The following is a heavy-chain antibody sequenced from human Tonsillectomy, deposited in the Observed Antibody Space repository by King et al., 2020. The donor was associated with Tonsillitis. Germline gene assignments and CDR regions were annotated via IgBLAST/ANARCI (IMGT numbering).Heavy chain of an antibody. CDR2: IYYSGST. Sequence: QLQESGPGLVKPSETLSLTCTVSGGSISSYYWSWIRQPPGKGLEWIGYIYYSGSTNYNPSLKSRVTISVDTSKNQFSLKLSSVTAADTAVYYCASLRSGSYFRDSGLVFDYWGQGTLVTVSS. CDR3: ASLRSGSYFRDSGLVFDY. J-gene: IGHJ4*02. D-gene: IGHD1-26*01. V-gene: IGHV4-59*08. CDR1: GGSISSYY.